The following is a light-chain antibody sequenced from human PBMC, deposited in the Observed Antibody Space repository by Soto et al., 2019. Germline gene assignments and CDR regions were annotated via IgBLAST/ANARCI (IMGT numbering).Light chain of an antibody. CDR1: SSNIGTNS. V-gene: IGLV1-44*01. Sequence: QSVLTQPPSASGTPGQRVTISCSGSSSNIGTNSVNWYQQFPGTAPKLLIYSNNQRPSGVPDRFSGSKSGTSASLAISGLQSEDEADYYCCSYTSTTVIFGGGTKLTVL. CDR3: CSYTSTTVI. J-gene: IGLJ2*01. CDR2: SNN.